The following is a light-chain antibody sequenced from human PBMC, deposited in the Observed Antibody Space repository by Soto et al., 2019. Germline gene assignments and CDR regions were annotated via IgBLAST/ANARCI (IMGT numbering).Light chain of an antibody. CDR1: SSDVGGPYNY. CDR3: SSYTAIKTDV. J-gene: IGLJ1*01. Sequence: QSALTQPASVSGSPGQSITISCTGTSSDVGGPYNYVSWYQQHPGKAPKLMVYDVSNRPSGVSNRFSGSKSGNTASLTISGLQAEDEADYYCSSYTAIKTDVFGVGTKVTVL. CDR2: DVS. V-gene: IGLV2-14*03.